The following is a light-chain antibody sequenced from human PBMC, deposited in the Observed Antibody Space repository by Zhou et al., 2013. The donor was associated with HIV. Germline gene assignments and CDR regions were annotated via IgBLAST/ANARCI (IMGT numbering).Light chain of an antibody. V-gene: IGKV1-39*01. J-gene: IGKJ2*03. CDR3: QQSDNIPYS. CDR1: QTISKY. Sequence: DIQLTQSPSSLSASVGDRVIITCRTSQTISKYLNWYQRKPGKAPKLLIFAASDLRSGVPSRFSGTGSGTEFTLTIDSLQPDDFATYYCQQSDNIPYSFRPGDQRGCQT. CDR2: AAS.